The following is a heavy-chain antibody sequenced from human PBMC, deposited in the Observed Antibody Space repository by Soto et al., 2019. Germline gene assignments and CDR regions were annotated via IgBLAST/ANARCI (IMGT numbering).Heavy chain of an antibody. V-gene: IGHV3-21*01. D-gene: IGHD4-4*01. J-gene: IGHJ3*02. CDR3: AKSPTGDAFDM. Sequence: EVQLVESGGGLVKPGGSLRLSCAASGFTFSSYSIKWVRQAPGKGLEWVSSISSSSDYIFYADSVKGRFTISRDNAKNSAYVHMNSLRAEATAVYYCAKSPTGDAFDMWGQGTMVTVS. CDR1: GFTFSSYS. CDR2: ISSSSDYI.